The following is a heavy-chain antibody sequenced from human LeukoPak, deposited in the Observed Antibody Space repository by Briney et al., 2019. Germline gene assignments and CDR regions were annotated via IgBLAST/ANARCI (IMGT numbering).Heavy chain of an antibody. V-gene: IGHV3-48*01. D-gene: IGHD5-18*01. Sequence: GGSLRLSCAASGFTFSSYSMNWVRQAPGKGLEWVSYISSSSSTIYYADSVKGRFTISRENVKSFLHLQMNTLRAEDTAVYYCARRGEGHSYGLDYWGQGTLVTVSS. CDR2: ISSSSSTI. J-gene: IGHJ4*02. CDR3: ARRGEGHSYGLDY. CDR1: GFTFSSYS.